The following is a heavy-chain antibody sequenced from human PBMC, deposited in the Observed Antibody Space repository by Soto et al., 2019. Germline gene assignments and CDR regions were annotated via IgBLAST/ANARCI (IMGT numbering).Heavy chain of an antibody. Sequence: SETLSLTCDVSGDSMGNNYWWTWVRQFPGEGLQWIGEIFHSGSTNYNPPLKNRVKISIDTSNNRFSLMLYSMTAADAAVYFCARGDFWSGSDYWGQGIQVTVS. CDR2: IFHSGST. D-gene: IGHD3-3*01. CDR3: ARGDFWSGSDY. V-gene: IGHV4-4*02. J-gene: IGHJ4*02. CDR1: GDSMGNNYW.